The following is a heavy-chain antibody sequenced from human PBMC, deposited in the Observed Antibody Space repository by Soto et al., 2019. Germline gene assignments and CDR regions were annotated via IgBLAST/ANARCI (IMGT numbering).Heavy chain of an antibody. CDR2: INPATGAA. Sequence: QLHLVQSGAVVKKPGASVTVSCSASGYPVTAYYMHWVRQAPGRGLEWMGGINPATGAAKYTQTFRGRVTMTRATSTSTVFMELSGRTSEDTAVFYWARGGGVGVAGSAAFDMWGQGTLVTVSS. CDR1: GYPVTAYY. V-gene: IGHV1-2*02. J-gene: IGHJ3*02. CDR3: ARGGGVGVAGSAAFDM. D-gene: IGHD3-3*01.